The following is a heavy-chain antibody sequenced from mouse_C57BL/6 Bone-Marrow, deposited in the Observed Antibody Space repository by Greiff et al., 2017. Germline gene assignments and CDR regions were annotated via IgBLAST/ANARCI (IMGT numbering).Heavy chain of an antibody. D-gene: IGHD2-3*01. CDR3: ARSIYDGYWAY. Sequence: QVQLQQPGAELVMPGASVKLSCKASGYTFTSYWMHWVKQRPGQGLEWIGEIGPSDSYTNYNQKFKGKSTLTVDKSSSTAYMQLSSLTSEDSAVYYCARSIYDGYWAYWGQGTLVTVSA. V-gene: IGHV1-69*01. CDR1: GYTFTSYW. J-gene: IGHJ3*01. CDR2: IGPSDSYT.